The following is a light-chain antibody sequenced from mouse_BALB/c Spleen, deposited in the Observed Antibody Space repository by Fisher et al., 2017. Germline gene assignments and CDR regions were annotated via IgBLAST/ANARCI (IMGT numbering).Light chain of an antibody. CDR3: QQWSSNPLT. J-gene: IGKJ5*01. CDR1: SSVSSSY. V-gene: IGKV4-79*01. CDR2: STS. Sequence: IVLTQTTAIMSASPGEKVTLTCSASSSVSSSYLYWYQQKPGSSPKLWIYSTSNLASGVPARFSGSGSGTSYSLTISSMEAEDAATYYCQQWSSNPLTFGAGTKLELK.